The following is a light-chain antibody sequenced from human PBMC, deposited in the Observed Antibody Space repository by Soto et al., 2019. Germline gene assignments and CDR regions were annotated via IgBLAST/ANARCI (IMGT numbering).Light chain of an antibody. CDR3: CSYTSSNLL. CDR1: SSDVGGYNY. J-gene: IGLJ1*01. Sequence: QSVLTQPASVSGSPGQSITISCTGTSSDVGGYNYVSWYQQHPGKAPKLMIYDVSYRPSGVSNRFSGSKSGNTASLTISGLQAEDEADYYCCSYTSSNLLFGTGTKVTVL. CDR2: DVS. V-gene: IGLV2-14*01.